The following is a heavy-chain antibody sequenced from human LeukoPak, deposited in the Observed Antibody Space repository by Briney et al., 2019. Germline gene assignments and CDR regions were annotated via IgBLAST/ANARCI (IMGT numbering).Heavy chain of an antibody. D-gene: IGHD1-26*01. J-gene: IGHJ3*02. V-gene: IGHV3-53*01. CDR1: GFTVSSNY. CDR3: ARGGSYYYPNAFDI. CDR2: IYSGGST. Sequence: PGGSLRLSCAASGFTVSSNYMSWVRQAPGKGLEWVSVIYSGGSTYYADSVKGRFTISRDNSKNTLYLQMNSLRAEDTAVYYCARGGSYYYPNAFDIWGQGTMVTVSS.